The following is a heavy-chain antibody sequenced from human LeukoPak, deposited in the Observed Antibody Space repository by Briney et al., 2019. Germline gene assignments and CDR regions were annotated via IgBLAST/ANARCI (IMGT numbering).Heavy chain of an antibody. CDR2: IKEDGSET. Sequence: PGGSLRLSCAASGFTFSSSWMSWVRQGPGKGQEWVAKIKEDGSETYYVDSVKGRFTISRDNAKNSLYLQMNSLRAEDTAVYHCARGGYTFSFWGQGTLVNVSS. CDR1: GFTFSSSW. V-gene: IGHV3-7*05. CDR3: ARGGYTFSF. D-gene: IGHD5-18*01. J-gene: IGHJ1*01.